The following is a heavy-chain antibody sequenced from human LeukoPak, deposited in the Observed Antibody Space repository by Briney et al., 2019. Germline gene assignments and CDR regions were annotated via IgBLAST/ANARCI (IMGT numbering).Heavy chain of an antibody. CDR2: IKQDGSEK. CDR1: GFTFSSYW. D-gene: IGHD3-16*01. Sequence: PGGSLRLSCAASGFTFSSYWMGWVRQAPGKGLEWVANIKQDGSEKSYVDSVKGRFTISRDNAKNSLYLQMNNLRAEDTAVYYCAREGEGGFDYWGQGTLVTVSS. V-gene: IGHV3-7*01. CDR3: AREGEGGFDY. J-gene: IGHJ4*02.